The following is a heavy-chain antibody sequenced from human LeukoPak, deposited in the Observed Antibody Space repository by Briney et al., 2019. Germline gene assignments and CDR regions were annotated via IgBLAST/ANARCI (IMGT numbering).Heavy chain of an antibody. J-gene: IGHJ3*02. CDR3: ARGNGVNRRALDI. CDR2: INSDGTST. V-gene: IGHV3-74*01. Sequence: GGSLRLSCVASGFTFSNYWIHWVRQAPGKGLVWVSRINSDGTSTIYADSVKGRFAISRDNAKNTLYLQMNSLRAEDTAVYYCARGNGVNRRALDIWGQGTRVSVSS. CDR1: GFTFSNYW. D-gene: IGHD4-23*01.